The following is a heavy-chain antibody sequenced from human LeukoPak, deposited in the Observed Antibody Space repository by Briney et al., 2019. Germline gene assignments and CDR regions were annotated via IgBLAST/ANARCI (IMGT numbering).Heavy chain of an antibody. CDR3: AADIKGGGYYYWYFDL. J-gene: IGHJ2*01. Sequence: ASVKVSCKASGYTFTSYDINWVRQATGQGLEWMGWMNPNSGNTGYAQKFQGRVTMTRNTSISTAYMELSSLRSEDTAVYYCAADIKGGGYYYWYFDLWGRGTLVTVSS. V-gene: IGHV1-8*01. CDR1: GYTFTSYD. CDR2: MNPNSGNT. D-gene: IGHD3-22*01.